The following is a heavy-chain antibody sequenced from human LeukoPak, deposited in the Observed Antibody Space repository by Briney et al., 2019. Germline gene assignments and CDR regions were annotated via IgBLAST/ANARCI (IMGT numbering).Heavy chain of an antibody. V-gene: IGHV1-69*13. J-gene: IGHJ4*02. Sequence: SVKVSCKASGGTFSSYAISWVRQAPGQGLEWMGGIIPIFGTANYAQKFQGRVTITADESTSTAHMELSSLRSEDTAVYYCARYQLHRWTFDYWGQGTLVTVSS. CDR1: GGTFSSYA. CDR2: IIPIFGTA. CDR3: ARYQLHRWTFDY. D-gene: IGHD2-2*01.